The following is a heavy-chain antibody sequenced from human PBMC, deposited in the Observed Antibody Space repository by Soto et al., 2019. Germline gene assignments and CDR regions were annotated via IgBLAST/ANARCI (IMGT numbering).Heavy chain of an antibody. J-gene: IGHJ4*01. Sequence: AETLSLTCTVSGGSIRNVYWSWIRQAPGKGLEWIGFIFHSGNAKYNPSLKSRVTISVDTTKNQFSLSLDSVTAADTAVYFCARAHAPTLPFDSWGQGTLVTVSS. CDR3: ARAHAPTLPFDS. CDR2: IFHSGNA. D-gene: IGHD2-15*01. V-gene: IGHV4-59*01. CDR1: GGSIRNVY.